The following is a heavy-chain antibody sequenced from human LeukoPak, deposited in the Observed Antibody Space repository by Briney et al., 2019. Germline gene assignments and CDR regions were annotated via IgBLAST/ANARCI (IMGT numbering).Heavy chain of an antibody. Sequence: PSETLSLTCTVSGGSISSYYWSWIRQPPGKGLEWIGRIYTSGSTNYNPSLKSRVTMSVDTSKNQFSLKLSSVTAADTAVYYCPRTEIWSSSYYFDHWGQGTLVTVSS. CDR3: PRTEIWSSSYYFDH. J-gene: IGHJ4*02. D-gene: IGHD3-10*01. CDR2: IYTSGST. CDR1: GGSISSYY. V-gene: IGHV4-4*07.